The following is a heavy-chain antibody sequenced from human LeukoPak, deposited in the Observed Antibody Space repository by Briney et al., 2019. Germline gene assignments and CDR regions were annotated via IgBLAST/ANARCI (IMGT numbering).Heavy chain of an antibody. CDR1: GGSISSGCYY. D-gene: IGHD1-1*01. Sequence: SETLSLTCTVSGGSISSGCYYWSWIRQPAGKGLEWIGRIYTCGSTNYNPSLKSRVTISVDTSKNQFSLKLSSVTAADTAVYYCGVNWNQPYWGQGTLVTVSS. CDR3: GVNWNQPY. CDR2: IYTCGST. J-gene: IGHJ4*02. V-gene: IGHV4-61*02.